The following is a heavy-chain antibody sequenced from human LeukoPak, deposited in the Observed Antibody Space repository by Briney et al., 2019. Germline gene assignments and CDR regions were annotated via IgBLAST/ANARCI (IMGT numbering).Heavy chain of an antibody. V-gene: IGHV1-2*06. CDR3: ARDMYYYDSSGYYYFDY. D-gene: IGHD3-22*01. J-gene: IGHJ4*02. CDR1: GYTFTGYY. Sequence: ASVKVSCKASGYTFTGYYMHWVRQAPGQGLEWMGRINPNSGGTNYAQKFQGRVTITTDESTSTAYMELGSLRSEDTAVYYCARDMYYYDSSGYYYFDYWGQGTLVTVSS. CDR2: INPNSGGT.